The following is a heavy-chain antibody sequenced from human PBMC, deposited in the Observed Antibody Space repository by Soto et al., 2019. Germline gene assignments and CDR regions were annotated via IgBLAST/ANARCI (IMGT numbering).Heavy chain of an antibody. D-gene: IGHD2-2*01. CDR1: GFTFGSYS. V-gene: IGHV3-48*02. J-gene: IGHJ4*02. CDR3: ARETSARPDY. Sequence: GGSLRLSCAASGFTFGSYSMNWVRQAPGKGLEWISYISSSSTTIYYADSVKGRFTISRDNAKNSLYVQMNSLRDEDTAVFYCARETSARPDYGRQGTLVTVSS. CDR2: ISSSSTTI.